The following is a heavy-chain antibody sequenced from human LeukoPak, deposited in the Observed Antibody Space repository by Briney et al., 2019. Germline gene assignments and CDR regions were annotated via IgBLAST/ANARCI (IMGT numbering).Heavy chain of an antibody. CDR3: ARVVGHLRYYFDY. CDR2: ISSSGSTI. J-gene: IGHJ4*02. CDR1: GFTFSSYE. V-gene: IGHV3-48*03. Sequence: GGSLRLSCAASGFTFSSYEMNWVRQAPGKGLEWVSYISSSGSTIYYADSVKGRFTISRDNAKNSLYLQMNSLRAEDTAVYYCARVVGHLRYYFDYWGQGTLVTVSS. D-gene: IGHD3-10*01.